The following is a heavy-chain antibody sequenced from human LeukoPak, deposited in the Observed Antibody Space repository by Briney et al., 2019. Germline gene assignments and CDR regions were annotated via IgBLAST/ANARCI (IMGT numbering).Heavy chain of an antibody. D-gene: IGHD5-18*01. CDR2: ISGSGGST. CDR1: GFTFSSYA. Sequence: GGSLRLSSAASGFTFSSYAMRWVRQAPGKGLEWVSGISGSGGSTHYADSVKGRFTISRDNSKNTLYLQMNSLRAEDTAVYYCAKGEGYSYGLQDYWGQGTLVTVSS. V-gene: IGHV3-23*01. J-gene: IGHJ4*02. CDR3: AKGEGYSYGLQDY.